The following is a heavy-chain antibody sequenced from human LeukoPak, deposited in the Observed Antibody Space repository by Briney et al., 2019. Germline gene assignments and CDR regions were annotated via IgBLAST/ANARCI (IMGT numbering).Heavy chain of an antibody. CDR1: GFTFSSYS. CDR3: AKDRPLNYYDSSGPRSNWFDP. J-gene: IGHJ5*02. D-gene: IGHD3-22*01. Sequence: PGGSLRLSCAASGFTFSSYSMNWVRQAPGKGLEWVSSISSSSSYIYYADSVKGRFTISRDNSKNTLFLQMNSLRAEDTAIYYCAKDRPLNYYDSSGPRSNWFDPWGQGTLVTVSS. V-gene: IGHV3-21*04. CDR2: ISSSSSYI.